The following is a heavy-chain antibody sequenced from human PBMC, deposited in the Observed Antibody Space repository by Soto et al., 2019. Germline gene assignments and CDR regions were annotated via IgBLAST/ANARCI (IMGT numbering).Heavy chain of an antibody. D-gene: IGHD1-26*01. CDR1: ESTVSRDW. J-gene: IGHJ4*02. V-gene: IGHV3-7*04. CDR3: SGGAGDAF. Sequence: EVHLVESGGGLVQTGGSLRLSCAIFESTVSRDWMNWVRQAPGKGLEWVAHINQDGSEKYYVDSVKGRFTISRDNAKKSLYLQMNSRRPADTAMYYCSGGAGDAFWGQGTLVTVSS. CDR2: INQDGSEK.